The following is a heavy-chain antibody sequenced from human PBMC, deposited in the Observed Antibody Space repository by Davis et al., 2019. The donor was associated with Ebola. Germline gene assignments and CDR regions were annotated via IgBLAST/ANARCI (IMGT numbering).Heavy chain of an antibody. Sequence: GESLKISCAVSGFSFDNSWMTWVRQAPGKGLEWVSSVSGSGGGRAYYTDSVKGRFTISRDRSRNTVFLQMNGLRADDTAVYYCARNLASNSYYYFDFWGQGTRVAVSS. CDR2: VSGSGGGRA. CDR3: ARNLASNSYYYFDF. D-gene: IGHD6-6*01. CDR1: GFSFDNSW. J-gene: IGHJ4*02. V-gene: IGHV3-23*01.